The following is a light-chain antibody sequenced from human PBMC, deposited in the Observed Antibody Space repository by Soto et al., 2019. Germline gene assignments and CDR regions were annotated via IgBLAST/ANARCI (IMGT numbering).Light chain of an antibody. Sequence: QSVLTQPPSASGTPGQRVTISCSGSSSNIGNNAVNWYQQFPGTAPKLLIYDNIQRPSGVPDRFSGPKSGTSASLAISGLQSEDEADYYCAAWGDNLNGWVFGGGTKLTVL. CDR2: DNI. CDR3: AAWGDNLNGWV. J-gene: IGLJ3*02. V-gene: IGLV1-44*01. CDR1: SSNIGNNA.